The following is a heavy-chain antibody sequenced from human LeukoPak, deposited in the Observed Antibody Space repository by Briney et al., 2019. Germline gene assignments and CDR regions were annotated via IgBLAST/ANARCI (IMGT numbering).Heavy chain of an antibody. D-gene: IGHD3-16*01. J-gene: IGHJ6*02. CDR2: INHNGNVN. CDR1: GFTFSSYW. Sequence: GGSLRLSCAASGFTFSSYWMNWARQAPGKGLEWVASINHNGNVNYYVDSVKGRFTISRDNAKNSLYLEMSNLRAEDTAVYFCARGGGLDVWGQGATVTVSS. V-gene: IGHV3-7*03. CDR3: ARGGGLDV.